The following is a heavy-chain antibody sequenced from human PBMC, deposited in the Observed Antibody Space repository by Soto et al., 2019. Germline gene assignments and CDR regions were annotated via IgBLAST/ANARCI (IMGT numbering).Heavy chain of an antibody. CDR2: IYYSGST. CDR1: GGSISSSSYY. D-gene: IGHD3-3*01. J-gene: IGHJ4*02. CDR3: ARLEEWLLHY. Sequence: SETLSLTCTVSGGSISSSSYYWGWIRQPPGKGLEWIGSIYYSGSTYYNPSLKSRVTISVDTSKNQFSLKLSSVTAADTAVYYCARLEEWLLHYWGQGTLVTVSS. V-gene: IGHV4-39*01.